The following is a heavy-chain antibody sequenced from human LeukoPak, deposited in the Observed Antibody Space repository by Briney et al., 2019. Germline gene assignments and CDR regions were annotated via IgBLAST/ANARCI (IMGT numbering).Heavy chain of an antibody. CDR3: ARAQREYYYDSSGYYW. J-gene: IGHJ4*02. Sequence: GESLKISCKGSGYSFTSYWIGWVRQMPGKGLEWMGIIYPGNSDTRYSPSFQGQVTISADKSISTAYLQWSSLKASDTAMYYCARAQREYYYDSSGYYWWGQGTLVTVSS. CDR1: GYSFTSYW. CDR2: IYPGNSDT. V-gene: IGHV5-51*01. D-gene: IGHD3-22*01.